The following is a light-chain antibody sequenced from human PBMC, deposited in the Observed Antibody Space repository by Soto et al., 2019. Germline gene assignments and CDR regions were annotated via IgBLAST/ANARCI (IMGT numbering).Light chain of an antibody. J-gene: IGKJ1*01. CDR2: GAS. Sequence: EIVLTQSPGTLSVSPGERATLSCRASQSVSSSYLAWYQQKPGQAPRLLIYGASSRATGIPDRFSGSGSGTDFTLTISRPEPEDFAVYYCQHYGSSLWTFGHGTKVEIK. CDR1: QSVSSSY. V-gene: IGKV3-20*01. CDR3: QHYGSSLWT.